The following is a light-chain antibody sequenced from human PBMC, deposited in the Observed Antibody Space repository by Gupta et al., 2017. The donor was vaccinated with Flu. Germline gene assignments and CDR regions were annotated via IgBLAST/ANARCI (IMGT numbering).Light chain of an antibody. CDR3: QQDSSTPFT. Sequence: DIVMTQSPDSLAVSLGERATINCKSSQSVLYSSNNKNYLAWYQQKPGQPPKLLIYWASTRESGVPDRFSGSGSGTDFTLTISSLQAEDVAVYYCQQDSSTPFTFGPGTKVDIK. CDR2: WAS. J-gene: IGKJ3*01. CDR1: QSVLYSSNNKNY. V-gene: IGKV4-1*01.